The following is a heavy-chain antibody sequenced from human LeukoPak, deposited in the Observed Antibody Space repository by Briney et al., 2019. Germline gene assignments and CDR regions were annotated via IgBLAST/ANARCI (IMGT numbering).Heavy chain of an antibody. D-gene: IGHD3-22*01. V-gene: IGHV3-7*03. Sequence: GGSLRLSCAASGFTFSSYWMNWARQAPGKGLEWVANIKEDGSKKNYVDSVKGRFTISRDNAKDSLYLQMTSLRAEDTAMYYCATPLDYYDTSGFHQGGDWGQGTLVIVSS. CDR2: IKEDGSKK. CDR1: GFTFSSYW. CDR3: ATPLDYYDTSGFHQGGD. J-gene: IGHJ4*02.